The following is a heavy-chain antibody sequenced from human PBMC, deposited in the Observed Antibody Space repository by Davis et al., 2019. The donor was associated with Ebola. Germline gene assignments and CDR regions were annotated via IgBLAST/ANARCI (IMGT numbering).Heavy chain of an antibody. Sequence: GESLKIPCEASGFTMSSTWMSWVRQAPGKGLEWVANIKQDGSEKYYVDSVKGRFTISRDNAKNSLYLQMNSLRAEDTALYYCTKKGRSHGFTFFDSWGQGNSVSVSS. D-gene: IGHD5-24*01. CDR2: IKQDGSEK. CDR3: TKKGRSHGFTFFDS. J-gene: IGHJ5*01. V-gene: IGHV3-7*03. CDR1: GFTMSSTW.